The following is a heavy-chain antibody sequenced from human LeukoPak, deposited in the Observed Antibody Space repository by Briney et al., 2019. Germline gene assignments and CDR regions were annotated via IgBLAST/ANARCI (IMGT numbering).Heavy chain of an antibody. Sequence: GGSLRLSCVVSGFTVSNNHMSWVRQAPGKGLEWVSGISASGGSTYYADSVKGRFTISRDNSKNTLYLQMNSLRAEDTAVYYCAKGRYYDSSAGFDYWGQGALVTVSS. D-gene: IGHD3-22*01. J-gene: IGHJ4*02. V-gene: IGHV3-23*01. CDR2: ISASGGST. CDR3: AKGRYYDSSAGFDY. CDR1: GFTVSNNH.